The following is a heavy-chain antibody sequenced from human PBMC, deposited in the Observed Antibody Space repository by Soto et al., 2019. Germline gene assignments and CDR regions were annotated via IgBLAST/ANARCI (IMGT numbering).Heavy chain of an antibody. Sequence: SETLSLTCTVSGGSISSGGYYWSWIRQHPGKGLEWTGYIYYSGSTYYNPPLKSRVTISVDTSKNQFSLKLSSVTAADTAVYYCARDPGVRGRAFDIWGQGTMVTVSS. V-gene: IGHV4-31*03. CDR3: ARDPGVRGRAFDI. D-gene: IGHD3-10*01. CDR2: IYYSGST. J-gene: IGHJ3*02. CDR1: GGSISSGGYY.